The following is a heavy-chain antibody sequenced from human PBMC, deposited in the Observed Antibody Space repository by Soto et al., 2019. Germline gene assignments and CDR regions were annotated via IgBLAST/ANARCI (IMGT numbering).Heavy chain of an antibody. V-gene: IGHV3-53*02. CDR3: ARDRWGWEKGGYPHSNGMIV. J-gene: IGHJ6*02. CDR2: IYGGGDT. D-gene: IGHD5-12*01. Sequence: EEQLVETGGKLVQPGGSLRLSCVVSGFTVSSNYMSWVRQAPGGGLEWVSSIYGGGDTFYADSVKGRFTISKDSSQNTLYLQMSNLKADDSAVYYCARDRWGWEKGGYPHSNGMIVWGQGTTVTVSS. CDR1: GFTVSSNY.